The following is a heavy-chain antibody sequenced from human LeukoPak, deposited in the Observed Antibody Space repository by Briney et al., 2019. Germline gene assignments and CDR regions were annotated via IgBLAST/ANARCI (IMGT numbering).Heavy chain of an antibody. J-gene: IGHJ3*02. CDR1: GGSISSYD. CDR3: ATTSKVGTFDI. CDR2: IYYTGTT. Sequence: SSETLSLTCTVSGGSISSYDWSWIRQPPGKGLEWIGYIYYTGTTYYNPSLKSRITISRDTSKNQFSLKLSSVTAADTAVYYCATTSKVGTFDIWGQGAMVTVSS. D-gene: IGHD2-2*01. V-gene: IGHV4-59*12.